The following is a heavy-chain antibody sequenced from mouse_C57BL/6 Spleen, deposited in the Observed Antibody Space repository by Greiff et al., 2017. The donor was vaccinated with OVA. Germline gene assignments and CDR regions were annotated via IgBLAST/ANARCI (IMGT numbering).Heavy chain of an antibody. CDR2: INPYNGDT. D-gene: IGHD2-4*01. V-gene: IGHV1-20*01. CDR1: GYSFTGYF. J-gene: IGHJ2*01. CDR3: ARNYDEGGYYFDY. Sequence: VQLQQSGPELVKPGDSVKISCKASGYSFTGYFMNWVMQSHGKSLEWIGRINPYNGDTFYNQKFKGKATLTVDKSSSTAHMELRSLTSEDSAVYYWARNYDEGGYYFDYWGQGTTLTVSS.